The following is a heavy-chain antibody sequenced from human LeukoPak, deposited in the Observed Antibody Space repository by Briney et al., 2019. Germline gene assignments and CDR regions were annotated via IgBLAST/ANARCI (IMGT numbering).Heavy chain of an antibody. CDR1: GYTFTSXD. CDR3: ATHCSSTSCYSDYYGMDV. CDR2: MXPXSGNT. J-gene: IGHJ6*02. D-gene: IGHD2-2*01. Sequence: ASVKVSCKASGYTFTSXDINXVRQATGQGLXXMGWMXPXSGNTGYAQKFQGRVTMTRNTSISTAYMELSSLRSEDTAVYYCATHCSSTSCYSDYYGMDVWGQGTTVTVSS. V-gene: IGHV1-8*01.